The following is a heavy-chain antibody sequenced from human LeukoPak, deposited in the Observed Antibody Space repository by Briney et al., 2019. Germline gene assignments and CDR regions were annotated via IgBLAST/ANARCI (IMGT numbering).Heavy chain of an antibody. CDR1: GYTFTGYY. D-gene: IGHD4-17*01. J-gene: IGHJ6*04. Sequence: ASVKVSCKASGYTFTGYYMHWVRQAPGQGLEWMGWINPNSGGTNYAQKFQGRVTMTRDTSISTAYMELSRLRSDDTAVYYCARDLYGDYPSMDVWGKGTTVTVSS. V-gene: IGHV1-2*02. CDR2: INPNSGGT. CDR3: ARDLYGDYPSMDV.